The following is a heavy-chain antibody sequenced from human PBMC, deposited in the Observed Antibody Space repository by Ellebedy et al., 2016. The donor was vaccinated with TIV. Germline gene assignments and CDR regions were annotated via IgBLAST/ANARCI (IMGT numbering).Heavy chain of an antibody. CDR3: ARDRFGSYYFDS. V-gene: IGHV4-4*07. Sequence: MPGGSLRLSCSVSGGSISRYYWSWIRQPAGKGLEWIGRIYTSGHTDYNPSLKSRVTLSIDTPKNQFSLKLNSVTAADTAVYFCARDRFGSYYFDSWGQGTQVTVSS. CDR1: GGSISRYY. D-gene: IGHD1-26*01. J-gene: IGHJ4*02. CDR2: IYTSGHT.